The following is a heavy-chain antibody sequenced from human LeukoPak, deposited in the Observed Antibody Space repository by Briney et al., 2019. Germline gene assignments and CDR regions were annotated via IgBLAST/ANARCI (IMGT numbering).Heavy chain of an antibody. J-gene: IGHJ3*02. CDR1: GYTFTGYY. Sequence: ASVKVSCKASGYTFTGYYIHWVRQAPGQALEWVAWINPNSGDTHYAQNFQGRVTMTRDTSISTASMDLSRLRSDDTAVYYCARAPKNDAYDIWGRGTMVTVSS. CDR2: INPNSGDT. CDR3: ARAPKNDAYDI. V-gene: IGHV1-2*02.